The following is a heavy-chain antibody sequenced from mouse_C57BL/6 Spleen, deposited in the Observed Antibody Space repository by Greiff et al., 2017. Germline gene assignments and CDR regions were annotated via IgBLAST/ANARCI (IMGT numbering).Heavy chain of an antibody. CDR3: ARQEGYYGFAY. CDR1: GFTFSSYG. CDR2: ISSGGSYT. J-gene: IGHJ3*01. V-gene: IGHV5-6*02. D-gene: IGHD2-3*01. Sequence: EVMLVESGGDLVKPGGSLKLSCAASGFTFSSYGMSWVRQTPDKRLEWVATISSGGSYTYYPDSVKGRFTISRDNAKNTLYLQMSSLKSEDTAMYYCARQEGYYGFAYWGQGTLVTVSA.